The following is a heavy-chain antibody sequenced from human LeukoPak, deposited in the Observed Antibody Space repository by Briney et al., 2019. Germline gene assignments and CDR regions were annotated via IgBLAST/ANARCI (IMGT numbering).Heavy chain of an antibody. D-gene: IGHD6-25*01. CDR2: ISTVSTYT. Sequence: PGGSLRLSCVPSVFTFTDYSMNWVRQAPGKGLEWVASISTVSTYTFYADSVKGRFSISRDNVRNLLYLQMSSLGAEDTAVYYCARDGSGFYLYNYMDVWGKGTTVTVSS. J-gene: IGHJ6*03. CDR1: VFTFTDYS. V-gene: IGHV3-21*06. CDR3: ARDGSGFYLYNYMDV.